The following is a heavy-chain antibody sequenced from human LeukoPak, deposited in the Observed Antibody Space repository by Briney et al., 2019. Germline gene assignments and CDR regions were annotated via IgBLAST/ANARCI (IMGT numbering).Heavy chain of an antibody. CDR1: GGSISSGDYY. Sequence: SETLSLTCTVSGGSISSGDYYWSWIRQPPGKGLEWIGYIYYSGSTYYNPSLKSRVTISVDTSKNQFSLKLSSVTAADTAVYYCARDTGCTNGVCYTGFDYWGQGTLVTVSS. D-gene: IGHD2-8*01. V-gene: IGHV4-30-4*08. CDR2: IYYSGST. CDR3: ARDTGCTNGVCYTGFDY. J-gene: IGHJ4*02.